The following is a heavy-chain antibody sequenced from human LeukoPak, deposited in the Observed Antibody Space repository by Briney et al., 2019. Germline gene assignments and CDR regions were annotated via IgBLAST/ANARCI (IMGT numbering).Heavy chain of an antibody. J-gene: IGHJ4*02. CDR2: ISSSSSYI. Sequence: PGGSLRLSCAASGFTFSSYSMNWVRQAPGKGLEWVSSISSSSSYIYYADSVKGRFTISRDNAKNSLYLQMNSLRAEDTAVYYCARVGSGSPIGYFDYWGQGTLVTVSS. V-gene: IGHV3-21*01. CDR1: GFTFSSYS. CDR3: ARVGSGSPIGYFDY. D-gene: IGHD3-10*01.